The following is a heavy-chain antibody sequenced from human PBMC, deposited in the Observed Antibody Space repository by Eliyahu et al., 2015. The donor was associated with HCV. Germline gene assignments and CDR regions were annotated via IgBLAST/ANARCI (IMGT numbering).Heavy chain of an antibody. CDR2: IFWNRGGT. CDR1: GFTFHDHA. D-gene: IGHD6-25*01. V-gene: IGHV3-9*01. J-gene: IGHJ6*02. Sequence: EGQLVESGGGLVQPGRSLRLSCEVSGFTFHDHAMHWVRQTPGKGLEWVAGIFWNRGGTGYADSVKGGFTISRDNAKNFLYLQMNSLRIEDTALYYCTKDVEAGGADVWGHGTTVTVSS. CDR3: TKDVEAGGADV.